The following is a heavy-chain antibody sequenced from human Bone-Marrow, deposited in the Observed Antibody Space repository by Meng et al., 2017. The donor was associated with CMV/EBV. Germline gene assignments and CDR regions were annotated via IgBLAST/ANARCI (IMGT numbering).Heavy chain of an antibody. V-gene: IGHV3-7*01. J-gene: IGHJ1*01. Sequence: GGSLRLSCAASGFTFSSYWMSWVRQAPGKGLEWVANIKQDGSEKDYVDSVKGRFTISRDNAKNSLYLQMNSLRAEDTAVYYCARAVGGCSSTSCYTPYFQHWGQGTLVTVSS. CDR1: GFTFSSYW. CDR2: IKQDGSEK. CDR3: ARAVGGCSSTSCYTPYFQH. D-gene: IGHD2-2*02.